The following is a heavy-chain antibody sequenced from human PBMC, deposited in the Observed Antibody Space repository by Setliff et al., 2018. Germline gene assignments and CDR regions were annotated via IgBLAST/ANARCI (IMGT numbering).Heavy chain of an antibody. J-gene: IGHJ3*02. Sequence: ASVKVSCKVSGSTLTELTMYWVRQAPGKGLEWMGGFDPEDGETIYAQRFQGRVTMTEDTSTDTAYMELSSLRSEDTAVYYCATPRSGIIDAFDIWGQGTMVTVSS. CDR2: FDPEDGET. CDR1: GSTLTELT. V-gene: IGHV1-24*01. CDR3: ATPRSGIIDAFDI.